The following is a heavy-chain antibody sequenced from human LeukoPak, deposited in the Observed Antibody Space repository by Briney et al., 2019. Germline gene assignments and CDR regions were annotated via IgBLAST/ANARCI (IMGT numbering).Heavy chain of an antibody. V-gene: IGHV3-23*01. Sequence: GGSLRLSCAASGFTFSTYAMTWVRQAPGKGLEWVSLISGTGGSTYYADSVKGRFTISRDNAKNSLYLQMNSLRAEDTAVYYCARDRGSFALSVDDAFDIWGQGTMVTVSS. CDR2: ISGTGGST. CDR1: GFTFSTYA. D-gene: IGHD2/OR15-2a*01. CDR3: ARDRGSFALSVDDAFDI. J-gene: IGHJ3*02.